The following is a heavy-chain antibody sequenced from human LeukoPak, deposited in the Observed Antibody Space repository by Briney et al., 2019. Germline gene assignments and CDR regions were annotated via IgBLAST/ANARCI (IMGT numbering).Heavy chain of an antibody. CDR2: VTPDSGGT. V-gene: IGHV1-2*02. CDR3: ARRHKDFWSGYPIDY. J-gene: IGHJ4*02. Sequence: ASVKVSCNASGYAFTGYYMHWVRQAPGQGLEWMGWVTPDSGGTSYAQKSQGRVTMTRDTSISTAYMELSSLRSDDTAVYYCARRHKDFWSGYPIDYWGQGTLVTVSS. D-gene: IGHD3-3*01. CDR1: GYAFTGYY.